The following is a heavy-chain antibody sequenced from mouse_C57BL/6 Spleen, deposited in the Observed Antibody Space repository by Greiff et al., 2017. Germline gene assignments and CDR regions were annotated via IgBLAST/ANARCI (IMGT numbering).Heavy chain of an antibody. J-gene: IGHJ3*01. CDR3: TSDSSGYGGFAY. V-gene: IGHV5-9-1*02. Sequence: EVQVVESGEGLVKPGGSLKLSCAASGFTFSSYAMSWVRQTPEKRLEWVAYISSGGDYIYYADTVKGRFTISRDNARNTLYLQMSSLKSEDTAMYYCTSDSSGYGGFAYWGQGTLVTVSA. CDR2: ISSGGDYI. CDR1: GFTFSSYA. D-gene: IGHD3-2*02.